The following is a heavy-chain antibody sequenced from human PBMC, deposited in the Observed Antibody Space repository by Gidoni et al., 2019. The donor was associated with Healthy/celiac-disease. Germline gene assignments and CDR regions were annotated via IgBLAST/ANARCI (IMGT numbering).Heavy chain of an antibody. Sequence: EVQLVQSGAEVKKPGESLKISCKGSGYSFTSYWIGWVRQMPGKGLEWMGIIYPGDSDTRYSPSFQGQVTISADKSISTAYLQWSSLKASDTAMYYCARQGRGYSYGWKTDEYYFDYWGQGTLVTVSS. CDR1: GYSFTSYW. D-gene: IGHD5-18*01. J-gene: IGHJ4*02. CDR2: IYPGDSDT. V-gene: IGHV5-51*01. CDR3: ARQGRGYSYGWKTDEYYFDY.